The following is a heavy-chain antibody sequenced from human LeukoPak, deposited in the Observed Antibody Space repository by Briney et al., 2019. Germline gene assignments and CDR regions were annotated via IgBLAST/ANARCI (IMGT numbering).Heavy chain of an antibody. CDR1: GGSFSGYY. D-gene: IGHD2-8*01. J-gene: IGHJ4*02. Sequence: PSETLSLTCAVYGGSFSGYYWSWIRQPPGKGLGWIGEINHSGSTNYNPSLKSRVTISVDTSKNQFSLKLSSVTAADTAVYYCARGRDCTNGVCFFYFDYWGQGTLVTVFS. V-gene: IGHV4-34*01. CDR3: ARGRDCTNGVCFFYFDY. CDR2: INHSGST.